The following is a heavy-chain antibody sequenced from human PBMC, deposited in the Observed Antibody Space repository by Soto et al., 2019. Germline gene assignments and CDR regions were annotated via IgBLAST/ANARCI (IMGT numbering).Heavy chain of an antibody. D-gene: IGHD2-21*01. V-gene: IGHV3-23*01. CDR1: GFTLSSYA. CDR3: AKDKYYG. CDR2: ISGSGGST. J-gene: IGHJ4*02. Sequence: EVQLLESGGGLVQPGGSLRLSCTVSGFTLSSYAMSWVRQAPGKGLEWVSAISGSGGSTYYADSVKGRFTISGDNSKNTLYQQMNSLRAEDTAVYYGAKDKYYGWGQGTLVTVSS.